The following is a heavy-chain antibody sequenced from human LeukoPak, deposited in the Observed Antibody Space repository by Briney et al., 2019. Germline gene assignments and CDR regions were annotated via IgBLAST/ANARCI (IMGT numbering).Heavy chain of an antibody. V-gene: IGHV3-15*01. Sequence: GGSLRLSCAASGLTFNYAWINWVRQAPGTGLEWVGRIRSKTDGGTTDYGAVVKGRFTISRDDSKNTVYLQMDSLRTEDTAVYYCTCYSSGWSWGQGALVTVSS. CDR2: IRSKTDGGTT. CDR1: GLTFNYAW. J-gene: IGHJ4*02. CDR3: TCYSSGWS. D-gene: IGHD6-19*01.